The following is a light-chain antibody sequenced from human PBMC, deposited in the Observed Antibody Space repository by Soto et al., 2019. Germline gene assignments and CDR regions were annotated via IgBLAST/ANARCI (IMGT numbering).Light chain of an antibody. CDR3: SSYTSSSTLCV. Sequence: QSALTQPASVSGYPGQSITISCTGTSSDVGGYNYVSWYQQHPGKAPKLMIYDVSNRPSGVSNRFSGSKSGNTASLTISGLQAEDEADYYCSSYTSSSTLCVFGGGTKLTVL. V-gene: IGLV2-14*01. CDR2: DVS. CDR1: SSDVGGYNY. J-gene: IGLJ2*01.